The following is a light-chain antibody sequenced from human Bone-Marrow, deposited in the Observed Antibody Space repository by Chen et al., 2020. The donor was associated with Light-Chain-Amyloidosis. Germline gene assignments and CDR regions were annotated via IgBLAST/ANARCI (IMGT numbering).Light chain of an antibody. CDR3: HQSGSSSFT. Sequence: EIVLTQTPGTLSLSPGERATLSCRASQSVSRNYLAWYQQKPGQAPRVLMYVASRRAAGIPYKFRGCGSGTHFTLTIGLLEPIYFAVYYCHQSGSSSFTFCPVTTVYIK. V-gene: IGKV3-20*01. CDR2: VAS. CDR1: QSVSRNY. J-gene: IGKJ3*01.